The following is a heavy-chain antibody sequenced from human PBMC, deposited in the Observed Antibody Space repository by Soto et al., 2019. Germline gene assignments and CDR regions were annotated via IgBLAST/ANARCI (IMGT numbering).Heavy chain of an antibody. CDR1: GYSFPSYW. D-gene: IGHD6-13*01. CDR2: IYPGDSDT. Sequence: GESLKISCKGSGYSFPSYWIAWVRQMPGKGLEWMGNIYPGDSDTRYSPSFQGQVSISVDKSISTAYLQWSSLAASDTAMYYCATVQGAAPEPFDHWGQGTLVPVSS. J-gene: IGHJ4*02. CDR3: ATVQGAAPEPFDH. V-gene: IGHV5-51*01.